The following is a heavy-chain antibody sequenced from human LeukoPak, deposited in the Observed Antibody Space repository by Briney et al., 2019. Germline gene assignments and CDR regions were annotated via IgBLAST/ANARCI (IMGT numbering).Heavy chain of an antibody. CDR2: TKSKNAGTAT. J-gene: IGHJ6*03. CDR3: VRRDAYKSRYFMDV. D-gene: IGHD5-24*01. Sequence: RTGGSLRLSCAVSGFTFDIAWMNWVRQAPGEGLEWLGRTKSKNAGTATDYAAPVRGRFTISTDDSKNTMYLQMNSLKTEDTAVYYCVRRDAYKSRYFMDVWGKGTTVTVSS. CDR1: GFTFDIAW. V-gene: IGHV3-15*01.